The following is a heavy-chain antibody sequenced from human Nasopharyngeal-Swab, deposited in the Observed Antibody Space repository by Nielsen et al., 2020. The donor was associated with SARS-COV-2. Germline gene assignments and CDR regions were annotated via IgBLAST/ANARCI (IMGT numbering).Heavy chain of an antibody. J-gene: IGHJ4*02. CDR1: GSNFASFA. V-gene: IGHV3-23*01. Sequence: GGSLRLSCAASGSNFASFAMTWARQAPGKGLEWVSTIGTSDDTSYTDSVKGRFAISRDNSKNKVYLQMDSPRPDDTALYYCAKTFLIAPRTYDYWGQATLVTVSS. CDR2: IGTSDDT. CDR3: AKTFLIAPRTYDY. D-gene: IGHD2/OR15-2a*01.